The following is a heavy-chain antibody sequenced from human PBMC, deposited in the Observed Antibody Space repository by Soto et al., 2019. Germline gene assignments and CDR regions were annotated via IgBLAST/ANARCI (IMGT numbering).Heavy chain of an antibody. CDR2: INSDGSST. CDR3: ARSPIYYYDSSGYPDY. CDR1: GFTFSSYW. Sequence: PGGSLRLSCAASGFTFSSYWMHWVRQAPGKGLVWVSRINSDGSSTSYADSVKGRFTISRDNAKNTLYLQMNSLRAEDTDVYYCARSPIYYYDSSGYPDYWGQGTLVTVSS. D-gene: IGHD3-22*01. V-gene: IGHV3-74*01. J-gene: IGHJ4*02.